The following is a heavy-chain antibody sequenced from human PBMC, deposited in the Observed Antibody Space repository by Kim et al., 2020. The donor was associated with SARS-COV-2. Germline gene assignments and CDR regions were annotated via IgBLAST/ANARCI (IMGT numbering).Heavy chain of an antibody. D-gene: IGHD1-26*01. CDR2: T. J-gene: IGHJ4*02. Sequence: TSYAQKFQGRVTMTRDTSTSTVYMELSSLRSEDTAVYYCARGIVQGGLDYWGQGTLVTVSS. CDR3: ARGIVQGGLDY. V-gene: IGHV1-46*01.